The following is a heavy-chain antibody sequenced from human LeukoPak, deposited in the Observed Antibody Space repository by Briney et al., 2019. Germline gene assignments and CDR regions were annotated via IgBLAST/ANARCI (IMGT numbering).Heavy chain of an antibody. J-gene: IGHJ4*02. D-gene: IGHD1-26*01. V-gene: IGHV4-59*08. CDR3: ARHGWSLGDY. CDR1: GGSISSYY. CDR2: IYYIGNT. Sequence: PSETLSLTCTVSGGSISSYYWSWIRQPPGKGLEWIGYIYYIGNTNYNPSLKSRLTVSVDTSKNQFSLKLSSVTAADTAVYYCARHGWSLGDYWGQGTLVTVSS.